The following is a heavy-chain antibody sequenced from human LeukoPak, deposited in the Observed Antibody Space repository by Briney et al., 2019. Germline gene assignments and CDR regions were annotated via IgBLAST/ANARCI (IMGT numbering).Heavy chain of an antibody. V-gene: IGHV1-8*03. D-gene: IGHD1-1*01. CDR2: MNPNSGNT. CDR3: ARGPRYLYMDV. Sequence: ASVKVSCKASGYTFTSYDINWVRQATGQRLEWMGWMNPNSGNTGYAQKFQGRVTITRNTSISTAYMELSSLRSEDTAVYYCARGPRYLYMDVWGKGTTVTVSS. CDR1: GYTFTSYD. J-gene: IGHJ6*03.